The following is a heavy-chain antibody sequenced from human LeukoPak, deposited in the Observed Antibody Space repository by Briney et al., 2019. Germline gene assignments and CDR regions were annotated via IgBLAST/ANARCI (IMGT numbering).Heavy chain of an antibody. J-gene: IGHJ4*02. CDR1: GFTFNSYA. CDR2: MKKDGSKI. CDR3: ATSPRDSEYAHFDH. Sequence: PGGSLRLSCAASGFTFNSYAMNWVRQAPGKELEWVANMKKDGSKIFYVDSVKGRFTISRDNAKNLLYLEMNSLRVEDTAVYYCATSPRDSEYAHFDHWGQGTLVTVSS. D-gene: IGHD2-2*01. V-gene: IGHV3-7*01.